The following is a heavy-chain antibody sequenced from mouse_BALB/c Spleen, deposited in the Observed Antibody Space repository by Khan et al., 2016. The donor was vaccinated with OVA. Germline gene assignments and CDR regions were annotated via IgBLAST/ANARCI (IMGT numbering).Heavy chain of an antibody. CDR1: GFSLSRYN. J-gene: IGHJ4*01. D-gene: IGHD2-14*01. CDR2: IWGGGGT. CDR3: ARDYYRYDGYYAMDY. V-gene: IGHV2-6-4*01. Sequence: QVQLKQSGPGLVAPSQSLSITCTVSGFSLSRYNIHWVRQPPGKGLEWLGMIWGGGGTDYNSTLKIRLSIIKDNSKSQAFLKMNSLQTDDTAMYFCARDYYRYDGYYAMDYGGQGTTVTVSS.